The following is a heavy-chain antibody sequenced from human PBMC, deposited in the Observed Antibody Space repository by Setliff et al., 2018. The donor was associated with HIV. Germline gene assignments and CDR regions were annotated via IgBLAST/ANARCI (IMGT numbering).Heavy chain of an antibody. CDR3: ARDQAYYYDNSAYYPDAFDL. D-gene: IGHD3-22*01. V-gene: IGHV1-69*06. CDR2: LIPLFGTP. J-gene: IGHJ3*01. CDR1: GGTFSSYA. Sequence: SVKVSCKASGGTFSSYAISWVRQAPGQGLEWMGGLIPLFGTPNYAQKFQGRVTINADKSTSTAYMELSSLRSEDTAVYYCARDQAYYYDNSAYYPDAFDLWGQGTMVTVSS.